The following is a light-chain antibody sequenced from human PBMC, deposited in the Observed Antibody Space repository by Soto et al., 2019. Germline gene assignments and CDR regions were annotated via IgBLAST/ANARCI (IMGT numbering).Light chain of an antibody. CDR3: QQYNNWPP. CDR2: GAS. Sequence: EIVMTQSPATLSVSPGERATLSCRASQSVSSNLAWYQQKPGQAPRLLIYGASTRATGIPARFSGSGSGTDFTLTISSLQSEDFAVYYCQQYNNWPPFGGGTKVEIK. J-gene: IGKJ4*01. V-gene: IGKV3-15*01. CDR1: QSVSSN.